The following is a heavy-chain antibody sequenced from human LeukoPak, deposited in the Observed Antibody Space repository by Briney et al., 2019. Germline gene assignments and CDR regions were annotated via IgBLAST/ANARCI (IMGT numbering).Heavy chain of an antibody. D-gene: IGHD2-21*02. Sequence: GGSLRLSCAASGFTFSNYNMNWVRQAPGKGLEWVSSITSTSSYMYYADSVKGRFTISRGNAKNSLYLQMNSLRAEDTAVYYCARDCGGVCYLDYWGQGTLVTVSS. CDR3: ARDCGGVCYLDY. CDR2: ITSTSSYM. CDR1: GFTFSNYN. J-gene: IGHJ4*02. V-gene: IGHV3-21*06.